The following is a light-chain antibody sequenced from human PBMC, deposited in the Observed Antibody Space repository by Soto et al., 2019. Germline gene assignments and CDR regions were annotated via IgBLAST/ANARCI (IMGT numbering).Light chain of an antibody. V-gene: IGKV3D-15*01. CDR1: QSVSSN. CDR2: GAS. CDR3: QQLNSYPLT. J-gene: IGKJ3*01. Sequence: TMLSQSPGTLSLSKGERATLACRASQSVSSNLAWYQQKPGQTPRLLIYGASRRASGIPDRFSGSGSGTDFTLTISSLQPEDFATYYCQQLNSYPLTFGPGTKVDVK.